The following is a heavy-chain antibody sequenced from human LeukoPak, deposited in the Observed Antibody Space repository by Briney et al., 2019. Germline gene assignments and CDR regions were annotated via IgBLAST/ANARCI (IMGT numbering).Heavy chain of an antibody. CDR1: GFTFSSYW. V-gene: IGHV3-7*01. J-gene: IGHJ4*02. CDR3: ARGSVLRYFDWLFTFDY. CDR2: IKQDGSEK. D-gene: IGHD3-9*01. Sequence: GGSLRLSCAASGFTFSSYWMSWVRQAPGKGLEWVANIKQDGSEKYYVDSVKGRFTISRGNAKNSLYLQMNSLRAEDTAVYYCARGSVLRYFDWLFTFDYWGQGTLVTVSS.